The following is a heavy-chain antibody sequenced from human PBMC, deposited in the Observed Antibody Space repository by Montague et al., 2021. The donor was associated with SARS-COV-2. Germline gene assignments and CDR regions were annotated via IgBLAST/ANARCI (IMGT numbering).Heavy chain of an antibody. D-gene: IGHD4-17*01. V-gene: IGHV4-59*01. CDR2: IYYSGST. Sequence: SETLSLTCTVSGGSISSYYWSWIRQPPGKGLEWIGYIYYSGSTNYNPSLKSRVTISVDTSKNQFSLKLSSVTAADTAVYYCAGGPDYGDYFDYWGQGTLVTVSS. CDR3: AGGPDYGDYFDY. J-gene: IGHJ4*02. CDR1: GGSISSYY.